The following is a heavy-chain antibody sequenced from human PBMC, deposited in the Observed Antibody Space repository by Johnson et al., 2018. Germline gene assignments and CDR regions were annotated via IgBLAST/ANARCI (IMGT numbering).Heavy chain of an antibody. D-gene: IGHD4-23*01. CDR1: GFTFGTSA. Sequence: QVQLVQSGGGVVQPGRSLRLCCAASGFTFGTSAMHLVRQAPGKGLEWLAAISYDENNNYYSDSLRGRFTIARDNSKNTLFLHMTGLRTADTAVYYGERGSGYYGGTGYMDVWGKGTTVTVSS. CDR2: ISYDENNN. V-gene: IGHV3-30*03. CDR3: ERGSGYYGGTGYMDV. J-gene: IGHJ6*03.